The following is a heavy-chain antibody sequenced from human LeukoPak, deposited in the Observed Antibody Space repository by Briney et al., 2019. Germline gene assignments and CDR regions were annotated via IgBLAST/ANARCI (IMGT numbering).Heavy chain of an antibody. CDR3: ARGSFGGYYYYYGMDV. CDR1: GGSISSGGYS. D-gene: IGHD2-15*01. J-gene: IGHJ6*02. V-gene: IGHV4-30-2*01. Sequence: SQTLSLTCAVSGGSISSGGYSWSWIRQPPGKGLEWIGYIYHSGSTYYNPSLKSRVTISVDRSKNQFSLKLGSVTAADTAVYYCARGSFGGYYYYYGMDVWGQGTTVTVSS. CDR2: IYHSGST.